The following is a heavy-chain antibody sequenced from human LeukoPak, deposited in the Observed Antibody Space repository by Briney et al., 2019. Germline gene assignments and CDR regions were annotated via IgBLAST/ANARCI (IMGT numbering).Heavy chain of an antibody. J-gene: IGHJ6*03. CDR2: ISSGSTYT. CDR1: GFTFSSYS. CDR3: ARVGDYYYYYMDV. Sequence: GGSLRLPCAASGFTFSSYSMNWVRQAPGKGLEWVSSISSGSTYTYYADSVKGRFTISRDNAKNSLYLQMNSLRAEDTAVYYCARVGDYYYYYMDVWGKGTTVTVSS. V-gene: IGHV3-21*01. D-gene: IGHD3-10*01.